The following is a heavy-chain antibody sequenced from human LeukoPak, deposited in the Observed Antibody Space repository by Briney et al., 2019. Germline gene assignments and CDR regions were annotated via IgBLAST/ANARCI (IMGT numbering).Heavy chain of an antibody. CDR1: GYTFTGYY. J-gene: IGHJ4*02. CDR3: AREPDYGDFALPDY. Sequence: GSVIVSCKASGYTFTGYYIHWVRQAPAQGLEWMGRINPNSGGTSYAQKFQGRVTVTRDTSITTAYMELSRLRSDDTAVYYCAREPDYGDFALPDYWGQGTRVRRSS. CDR2: INPNSGGT. D-gene: IGHD4-17*01. V-gene: IGHV1-2*02.